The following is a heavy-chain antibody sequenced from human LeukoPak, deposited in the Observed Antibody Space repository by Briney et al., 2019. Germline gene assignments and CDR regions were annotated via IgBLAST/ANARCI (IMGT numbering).Heavy chain of an antibody. CDR3: ARDLSLYCSGGSCYSLNY. V-gene: IGHV3-48*04. D-gene: IGHD2-15*01. Sequence: GGSLRLSCAGSGYTFDDHGMSWVRQAPGKGLEWVSYISSSGSTIYYADSVKGRFTISRHNAKNSLYLQMNSLRAEDTAVYYCARDLSLYCSGGSCYSLNYWGQGTLVTVSS. CDR1: GYTFDDHG. CDR2: ISSSGSTI. J-gene: IGHJ4*02.